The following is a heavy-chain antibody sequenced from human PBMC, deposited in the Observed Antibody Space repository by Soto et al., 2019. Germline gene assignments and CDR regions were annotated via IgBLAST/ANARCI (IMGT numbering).Heavy chain of an antibody. D-gene: IGHD3-3*01. CDR1: GYTFTSYY. J-gene: IGHJ5*02. CDR2: INPSGGST. V-gene: IGHV1-46*01. CDR3: ARDFLVGYYDFWSGYSDNWFDP. Sequence: GXSVKGSCNASGYTFTSYYMHWGRQAPGQGLEWMGIINPSGGSTSYAQKFQGRVTMTRDTSTSTVYVELSSLRSEETAVYYCARDFLVGYYDFWSGYSDNWFDPWGQGTLVTVSS.